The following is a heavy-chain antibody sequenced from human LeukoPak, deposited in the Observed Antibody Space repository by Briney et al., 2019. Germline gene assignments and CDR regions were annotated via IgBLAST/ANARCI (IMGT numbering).Heavy chain of an antibody. Sequence: PGGSLRLSCATSGFTFSSYGMHWVRQAPGKGLEWVAVISYDGSNKYYADSVKGRFTISRDNSKNTLYLQMNSLRAEDTAVYYCAKELAAAGTYYYYGMDVWGQGTTVTVSS. V-gene: IGHV3-30*18. CDR1: GFTFSSYG. D-gene: IGHD6-13*01. J-gene: IGHJ6*02. CDR2: ISYDGSNK. CDR3: AKELAAAGTYYYYGMDV.